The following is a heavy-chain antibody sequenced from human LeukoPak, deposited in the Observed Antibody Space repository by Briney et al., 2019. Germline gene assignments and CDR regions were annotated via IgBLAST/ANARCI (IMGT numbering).Heavy chain of an antibody. CDR1: GGSISSYY. J-gene: IGHJ4*02. CDR3: ARDVGSGGGTFPTYHFDF. D-gene: IGHD3-10*01. V-gene: IGHV4-4*07. Sequence: SETLSLTCTVSGGSISSYYWDWIRQPAGKGLEWIGRIYSSGDTNYNPSLKSRVTMSVDTSKNQFSLRLSSLTVADTAVYYCARDVGSGGGTFPTYHFDFWGQGTLVTVSS. CDR2: IYSSGDT.